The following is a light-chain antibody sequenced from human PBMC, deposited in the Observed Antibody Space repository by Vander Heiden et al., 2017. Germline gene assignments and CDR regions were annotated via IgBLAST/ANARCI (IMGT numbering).Light chain of an antibody. CDR2: SAS. V-gene: IGKV1-27*01. J-gene: IGKJ4*01. CDR1: QAFNSY. CDR3: QRTDNYPLLA. Sequence: DIQLTQSPSSLSASVGDRVTITCRVSQAFNSYLDWSRQRPGKGPNLLIYSASKLQSGVPPRFSGDGYGTDFSLPFISLLPEDAAPYNGQRTDNYPLLAFGGGTKVEIK.